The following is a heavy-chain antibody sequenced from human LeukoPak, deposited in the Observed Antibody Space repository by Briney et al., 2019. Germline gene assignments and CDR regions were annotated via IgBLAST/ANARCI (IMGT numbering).Heavy chain of an antibody. CDR2: ISSGSTYK. Sequence: PGGSLRLSCAASGFTFSSYMLTWVRQAPGRGLEGVSSISSGSTYKYYADSVRGRFTISRDNAKNSLYLQMNSLRAEDTAVYYCARDLSAIVVASGAFDFWGQGTMVTVSS. CDR3: ARDLSAIVVASGAFDF. CDR1: GFTFSSYM. V-gene: IGHV3-21*01. J-gene: IGHJ3*01. D-gene: IGHD2-21*01.